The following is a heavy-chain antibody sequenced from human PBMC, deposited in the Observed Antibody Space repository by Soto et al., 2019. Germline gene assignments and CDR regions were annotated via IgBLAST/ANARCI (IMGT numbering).Heavy chain of an antibody. CDR1: GVSISSYF. CDR3: ARIGGYHGPLDY. V-gene: IGHV4-59*01. D-gene: IGHD6-25*01. CDR2: TYHRGST. J-gene: IGHJ4*02. Sequence: SETLSLTCSVSGVSISSYFWSWIQQAPGRGLEWIGYTYHRGSTNYSPSFKSRVAISLDTSENQFSLKVNSVTAADTAVYYCARIGGYHGPLDYWGQGTPVTVSS.